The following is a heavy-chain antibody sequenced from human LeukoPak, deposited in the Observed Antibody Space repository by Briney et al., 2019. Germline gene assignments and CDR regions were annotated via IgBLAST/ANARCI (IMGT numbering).Heavy chain of an antibody. CDR3: ARGGSTGTNLNWVDP. J-gene: IGHJ5*02. D-gene: IGHD1-1*01. V-gene: IGHV4-59*01. CDR2: IYYSGST. Sequence: SETLSLTCTVSGGSISSYYWSWIRQPPGKGLEWIGYIYYSGSTNYNRSLKSRVTISVDTSKNQFSLKLSSVTAADTAVYYCARGGSTGTNLNWVDPWGQGTLVTVSS. CDR1: GGSISSYY.